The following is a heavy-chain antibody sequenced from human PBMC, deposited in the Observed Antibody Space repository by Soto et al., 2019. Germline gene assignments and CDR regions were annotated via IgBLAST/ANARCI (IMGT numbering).Heavy chain of an antibody. D-gene: IGHD1-26*01. CDR3: ARVGSYFFGFDY. V-gene: IGHV1-18*01. J-gene: IGHJ4*02. CDR1: GYTFTSYG. CDR2: ISAYNGDT. Sequence: QGQLVQSGAEVKKPGASVKVSCKASGYTFTSYGLRWVRQAPGQGLEWMGWISAYNGDTNYAQKFQGRVTVTTDTSTSTAYMELRSLRSDDTAVYYCARVGSYFFGFDYWGQGTLVTVSS.